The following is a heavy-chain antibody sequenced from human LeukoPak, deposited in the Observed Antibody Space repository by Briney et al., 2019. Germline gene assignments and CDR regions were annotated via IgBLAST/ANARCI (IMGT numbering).Heavy chain of an antibody. J-gene: IGHJ6*02. CDR3: DV. V-gene: IGHV4-34*12. Sequence: SETLSLTCAVYGGSFSGYYWSWIRQPPGKGLEWIGEIIHSGGTNYNPSLKSRVTVSVDTSRNQFSLQLSSVTAADTAVYAVDVWGQGTTVTVSS. CDR2: IIHSGGT. CDR1: GGSFSGYY.